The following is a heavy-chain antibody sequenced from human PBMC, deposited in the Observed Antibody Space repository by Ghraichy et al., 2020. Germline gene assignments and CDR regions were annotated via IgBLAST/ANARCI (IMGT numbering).Heavy chain of an antibody. CDR2: IYYSGST. J-gene: IGHJ4*02. V-gene: IGHV4-31*03. Sequence: LRLSCTVSGGSISSGGYYWSWIRQHPGKGLEWIGYIYYSGSTYYNPSLKSRVTISVDTSKNQFSLKLSSVTAADTAVYYCAREKYYYDSSGIDYWGQGTLVTVSS. D-gene: IGHD3-22*01. CDR3: AREKYYYDSSGIDY. CDR1: GGSISSGGYY.